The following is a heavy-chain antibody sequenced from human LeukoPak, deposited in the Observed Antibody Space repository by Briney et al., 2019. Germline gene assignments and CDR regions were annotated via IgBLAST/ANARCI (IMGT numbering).Heavy chain of an antibody. Sequence: PGGSLRLSCAASGFTFSIYAMSWVRQAPGKGLEWVSAISGSGGSTYYADSVKGRFTISRDNSKNTLYLQMNSLRAEDTAVYYCAKVTYGSGSFDYWGQGTLVTVSS. CDR3: AKVTYGSGSFDY. J-gene: IGHJ4*02. V-gene: IGHV3-23*01. CDR2: ISGSGGST. CDR1: GFTFSIYA. D-gene: IGHD3-10*01.